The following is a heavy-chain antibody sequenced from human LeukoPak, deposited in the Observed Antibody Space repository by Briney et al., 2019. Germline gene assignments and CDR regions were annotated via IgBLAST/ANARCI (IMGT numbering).Heavy chain of an antibody. CDR2: FDPEDGET. CDR3: ATGPREDDWIYFDY. J-gene: IGHJ4*02. D-gene: IGHD3-9*01. CDR1: GYTLTELS. Sequence: ASVKVSCKVSGYTLTELSMHWVRQAPGKGLEWMGGFDPEDGETIYAQKFQGRVTMTEDTSTDTAYMELSSLRSEDTAVYYCATGPREDDWIYFDYWGQGTLVTVSS. V-gene: IGHV1-24*01.